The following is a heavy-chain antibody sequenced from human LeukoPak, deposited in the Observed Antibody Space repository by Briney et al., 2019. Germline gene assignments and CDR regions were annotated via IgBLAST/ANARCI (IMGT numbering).Heavy chain of an antibody. Sequence: PSQTLSLTCAISGDSVSSNSAAWNWIRQSPSRGLEWLGRTYYRSKWYNDYAVSVKSRITINPDTSKNQFSLQLNSVTPEDTAVYYCAKDTYYYGSGSYYNGIHYWGQGTLVTVSS. V-gene: IGHV6-1*01. D-gene: IGHD3-10*01. CDR1: GDSVSSNSAA. CDR2: TYYRSKWYN. J-gene: IGHJ4*02. CDR3: AKDTYYYGSGSYYNGIHY.